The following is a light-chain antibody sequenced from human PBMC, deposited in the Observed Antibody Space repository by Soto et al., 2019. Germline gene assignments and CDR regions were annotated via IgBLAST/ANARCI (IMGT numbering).Light chain of an antibody. CDR1: SSDVVYNY. J-gene: IGLJ3*02. CDR2: EVS. V-gene: IGLV2-14*01. Sequence: QSALTQPASLSGSPGQSITISCTGASSDVVYNYVSWYQQHPGKAPKLIIYEVSYRHPGVSNRFSGSKSGNTASLTISWLQDEDEAAYYCSSYTSSTPVFGGGTKLTVL. CDR3: SSYTSSTPV.